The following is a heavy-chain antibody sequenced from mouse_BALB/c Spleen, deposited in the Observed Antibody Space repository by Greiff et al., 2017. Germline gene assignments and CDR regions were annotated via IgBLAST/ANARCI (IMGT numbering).Heavy chain of an antibody. CDR3: AINSWGGGFQYAMDY. CDR2: IGPADGNT. J-gene: IGHJ4*01. CDR1: GFNITDTY. V-gene: IGHV14-3*02. Sequence: VQLQQSGAELVKPGPSVTLSCTASGFNITDTYMHWVRQRPEQGLEWIGRIGPADGNTKYATNFQGMATITADTTTNTAYQQLSSLTSDDTADYYCAINSWGGGFQYAMDYWGQGTSVTVSS.